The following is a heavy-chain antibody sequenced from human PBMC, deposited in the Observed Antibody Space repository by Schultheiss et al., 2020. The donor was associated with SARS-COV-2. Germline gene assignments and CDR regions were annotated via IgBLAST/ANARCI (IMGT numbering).Heavy chain of an antibody. CDR2: IKSKTDGGTT. CDR3: TTEVDYGDYVGDY. CDR1: GFTFSSYS. Sequence: GGSLRLSCAASGFTFSSYSMNWVRQAPGKGLEWVGRIKSKTDGGTTDYAAPVKGRFTISRDDSKNTLYLQMNSLKTEDTAVYYCTTEVDYGDYVGDYWGQGTLVTVSS. J-gene: IGHJ4*02. D-gene: IGHD4-17*01. V-gene: IGHV3-15*01.